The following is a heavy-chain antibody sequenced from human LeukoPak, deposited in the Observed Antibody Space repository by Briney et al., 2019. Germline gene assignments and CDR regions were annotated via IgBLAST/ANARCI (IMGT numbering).Heavy chain of an antibody. CDR3: TTVVGNGYCSSTSCPGPFR. D-gene: IGHD2-2*01. V-gene: IGHV3-15*01. J-gene: IGHJ4*02. Sequence: PGGSLRLSCAASGFTFSNAWMSWVRQAPGKGLEWVGRIKSKTDGGTTDYAAPVKGRFTISRDDSKNTLYLQMNSLKTEDTAVYYCTTVVGNGYCSSTSCPGPFRWGQGTLVTVSS. CDR2: IKSKTDGGTT. CDR1: GFTFSNAW.